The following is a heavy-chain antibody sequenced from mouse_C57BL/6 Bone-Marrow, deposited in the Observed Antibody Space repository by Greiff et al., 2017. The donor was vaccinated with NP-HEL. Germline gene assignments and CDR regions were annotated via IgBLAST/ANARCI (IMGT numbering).Heavy chain of an antibody. CDR2: ISDGGSYT. Sequence: EVHLVESGGGLVKPGGSLKLSCAASGFTFSSYAMSWVRQTPEKRLEWVATISDGGSYTYYPDNGKGRFTISRDNAKNNLYLQMSHLKSEDTAMYYCARCNWDYWYFDVWGTGTTVTVSS. CDR3: ARCNWDYWYFDV. V-gene: IGHV5-4*01. J-gene: IGHJ1*03. CDR1: GFTFSSYA. D-gene: IGHD4-1*01.